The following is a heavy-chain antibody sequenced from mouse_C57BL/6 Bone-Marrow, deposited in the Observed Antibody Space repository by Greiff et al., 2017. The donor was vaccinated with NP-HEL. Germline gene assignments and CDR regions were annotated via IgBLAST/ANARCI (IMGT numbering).Heavy chain of an antibody. CDR1: GFTFSSYG. CDR2: ISSGGSYT. D-gene: IGHD1-1*01. V-gene: IGHV5-6*02. Sequence: DVMLVESGGDLVKPGGSLKLSCAASGFTFSSYGMSWVRQTPDKRLEWVATISSGGSYTYYPDSVKGRFTISRDNAKNTLYLQMSSLKSEDTAMYYCARQRYYGSSPDYWGQGTTLTVSS. J-gene: IGHJ2*01. CDR3: ARQRYYGSSPDY.